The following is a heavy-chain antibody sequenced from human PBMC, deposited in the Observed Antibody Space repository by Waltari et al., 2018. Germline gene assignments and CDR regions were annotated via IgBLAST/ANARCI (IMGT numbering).Heavy chain of an antibody. D-gene: IGHD5-18*01. J-gene: IGHJ5*02. CDR2: INHSGST. CDR1: GGSFSGYY. V-gene: IGHV4-34*01. CDR3: ASINVDTAMAQNWFDP. Sequence: QVQLQQWGAGLLKPSETLSLTCAVSGGSFSGYYWSWLRQPPGKGLEWIGEINHSGSTNYNPSLKSRVTISVDTSKNQFSLKLSSVTAADTAVYYCASINVDTAMAQNWFDPWGQGTLVTVSS.